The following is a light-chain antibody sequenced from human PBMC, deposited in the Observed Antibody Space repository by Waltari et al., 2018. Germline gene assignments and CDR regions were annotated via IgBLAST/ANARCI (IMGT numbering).Light chain of an antibody. CDR2: TDD. CDR1: RSNIGSHY. CDR3: AAWDDSPSGHVV. Sequence: SVLTQPPSASGAPGQRVTISCSGSRSNIGSHYVYCYQQLPGTAPKLLIYTDDQRAAGVPDRVSASKSGTSASLAISGLRSEDEADYYCAAWDDSPSGHVVFGGGTKLTVL. V-gene: IGLV1-47*02. J-gene: IGLJ2*01.